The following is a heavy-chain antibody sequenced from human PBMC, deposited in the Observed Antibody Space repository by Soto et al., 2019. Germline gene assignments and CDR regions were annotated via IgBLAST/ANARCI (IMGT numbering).Heavy chain of an antibody. CDR2: IDLSGTTT. CDR1: GFSFSDYS. CDR3: TKDRVPDGIYSFDY. V-gene: IGHV3-23*03. J-gene: IGHJ4*02. Sequence: GGSPRLACAASGFSFSDYSVTWVRQAPGKGLEWVSFIDLSGTTTYYRDSVKGRFTIFKDKSMNTVYLQMSSLTVEDTAVYYCTKDRVPDGIYSFDYWGQGALVTVSS. D-gene: IGHD2-15*01.